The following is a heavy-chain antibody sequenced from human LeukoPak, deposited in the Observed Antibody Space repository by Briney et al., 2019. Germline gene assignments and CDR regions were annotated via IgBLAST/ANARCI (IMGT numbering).Heavy chain of an antibody. Sequence: SETLSLTCAVSGYSISSGYYWGWIRPPPGKGLEWIGSIYHSGSTYYNPSLKSRVTISVDTSKNQFSLKLSSVTAADTAVYYCARWVAAAGHFDYWGQGTLVTVSS. CDR3: ARWVAAAGHFDY. CDR2: IYHSGST. J-gene: IGHJ4*02. V-gene: IGHV4-38-2*01. D-gene: IGHD6-13*01. CDR1: GYSISSGYY.